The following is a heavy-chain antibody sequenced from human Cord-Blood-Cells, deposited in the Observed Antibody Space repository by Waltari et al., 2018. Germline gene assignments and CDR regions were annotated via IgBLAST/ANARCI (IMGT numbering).Heavy chain of an antibody. Sequence: QVQLVESGGGVVQPGRSLRLSCAASGFTFSSYGMHWVRQAPGKGLEWVAVIGYDGSNKYYAGSVKGRFTISRDNSKNTLYLQMNSLRAEDTAVYYCARDQYSFGSWYFDLWGRGTLVTVSS. CDR3: ARDQYSFGSWYFDL. D-gene: IGHD3-10*01. J-gene: IGHJ2*01. V-gene: IGHV3-33*01. CDR1: GFTFSSYG. CDR2: IGYDGSNK.